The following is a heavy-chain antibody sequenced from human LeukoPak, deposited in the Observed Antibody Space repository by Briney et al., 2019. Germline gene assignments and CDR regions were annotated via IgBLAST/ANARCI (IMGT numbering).Heavy chain of an antibody. CDR1: GFTFDDYG. CDR3: ARDLGGLAYFDY. CDR2: ISWNGGNT. D-gene: IGHD3-16*01. Sequence: GGSLRLSCTASGFTFDDYGISWVRQAPGQGLELVCGISWNGGNTTYADSVEGRFTISRDTAKNSLYLQMNTLRAEDTALYYCARDLGGLAYFDYWGQGTLVTVSS. V-gene: IGHV3-20*04. J-gene: IGHJ4*02.